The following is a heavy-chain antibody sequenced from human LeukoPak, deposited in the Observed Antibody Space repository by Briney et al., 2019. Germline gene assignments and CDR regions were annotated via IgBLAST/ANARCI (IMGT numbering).Heavy chain of an antibody. CDR1: GYTFTSYG. J-gene: IGHJ3*02. CDR3: ARSLNYYDSSGFGAFDI. V-gene: IGHV1-18*01. CDR2: ISAYNGNT. D-gene: IGHD3-22*01. Sequence: GASAKVSCKASGYTFTSYGINWVRQAPGQGLEWMGWISAYNGNTNYAQKLQGRVTMTTDTSTSTAYMELRSLRSDDTAVYYCARSLNYYDSSGFGAFDIWGQGTMVTVSS.